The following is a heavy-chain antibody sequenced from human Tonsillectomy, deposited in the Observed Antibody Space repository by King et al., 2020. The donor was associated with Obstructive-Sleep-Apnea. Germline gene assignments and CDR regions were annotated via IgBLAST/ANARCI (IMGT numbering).Heavy chain of an antibody. D-gene: IGHD6-19*01. CDR1: GGSISSYY. CDR3: ARIAVAGNFDY. CDR2: ICYSGST. Sequence: VQLQESGPGLVKPSETLSLTCTVSGGSISSYYWSWIRQPPGKGLEWIGYICYSGSTNYNPSLQSRVTISVDTSKNQFSLKLNSVTAADTAVYYCARIAVAGNFDYWGQGTLVTVSS. J-gene: IGHJ4*02. V-gene: IGHV4-59*01.